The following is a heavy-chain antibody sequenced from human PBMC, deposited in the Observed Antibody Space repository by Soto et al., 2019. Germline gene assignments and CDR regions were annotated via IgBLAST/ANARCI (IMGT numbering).Heavy chain of an antibody. CDR2: INHTGGA. J-gene: IGHJ5*02. CDR1: CGSFSGYY. D-gene: IGHD2-8*01. V-gene: IGHV4-34*10. Sequence: SETLSRTCAMSCGSFSGYYWNCIRQPPWKGLEWFVEINHTGGANYNPSLKSRLIISMDTSKKQFYLRLSSVTAADTSVYYCERYHAYCTDGKKCHPGPWGQGSLVTGSS. CDR3: ERYHAYCTDGKKCHPGP.